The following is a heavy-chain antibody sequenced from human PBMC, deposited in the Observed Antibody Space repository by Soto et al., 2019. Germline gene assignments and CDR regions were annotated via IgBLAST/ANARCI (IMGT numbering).Heavy chain of an antibody. V-gene: IGHV1-46*01. D-gene: IGHD3-22*01. CDR3: ASVDSSGPRH. CDR1: GYTFTSYY. J-gene: IGHJ4*02. Sequence: GASVKVSCKASGYTFTSYYMHWVRQAPGQGLEWMGIINPSGGSTSYAQKFQGRVTMTRDTSTSTVYMALSSLRSEDTAVYYCASVDSSGPRHWGQGHLVTVSS. CDR2: INPSGGST.